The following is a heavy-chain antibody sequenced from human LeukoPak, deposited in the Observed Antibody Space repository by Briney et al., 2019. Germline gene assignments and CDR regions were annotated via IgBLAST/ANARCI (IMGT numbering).Heavy chain of an antibody. CDR3: AELGITMIGGV. J-gene: IGHJ6*04. Sequence: PGGSLRLSCAASGFTFSSYWMHWVRQAPGKGLAWVSRINSDESSATYADSVKGRFTISRDNAKNSLYLQMNSLRAEDTAVYYCAELGITMIGGVWGKGTTVTISS. CDR2: INSDESSA. V-gene: IGHV3-74*01. D-gene: IGHD3-10*02. CDR1: GFTFSSYW.